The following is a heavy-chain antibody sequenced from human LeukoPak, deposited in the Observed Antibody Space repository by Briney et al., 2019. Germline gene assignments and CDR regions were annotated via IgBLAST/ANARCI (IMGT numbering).Heavy chain of an antibody. Sequence: GGSLRLSCAASGFTFSNAWMSWVRQAPGKGLEWVGRIKSKTDGGTTDYAAPVKGRFTISRDDSKNTLYLQMNSLKTEDTAVYYCTTGTLLRFLEWSYYYGMDVWGQGTTVTVSS. CDR3: TTGTLLRFLEWSYYYGMDV. J-gene: IGHJ6*02. CDR1: GFTFSNAW. D-gene: IGHD3-3*01. CDR2: IKSKTDGGTT. V-gene: IGHV3-15*01.